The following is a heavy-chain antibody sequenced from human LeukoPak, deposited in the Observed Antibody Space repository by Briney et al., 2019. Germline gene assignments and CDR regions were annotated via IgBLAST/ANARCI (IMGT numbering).Heavy chain of an antibody. CDR1: GGSISSGDYY. J-gene: IGHJ5*02. D-gene: IGHD4-17*01. V-gene: IGHV4-30-4*01. Sequence: PSETLSLTCTVSGGSISSGDYYWSWIRQPPGKGLEWIGYIYYSGSTYYNPSLKSRVTISVDTSKNQFSLKLSSVTAADTAVYYCARAAPTGYGDYTGQANWFDPWGQGTLVTVSS. CDR2: IYYSGST. CDR3: ARAAPTGYGDYTGQANWFDP.